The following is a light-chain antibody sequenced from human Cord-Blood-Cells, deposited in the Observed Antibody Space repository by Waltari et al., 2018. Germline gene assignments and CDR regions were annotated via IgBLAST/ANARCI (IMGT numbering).Light chain of an antibody. V-gene: IGLV1-44*01. CDR1: RSNIGSTT. CDR2: STN. CDR3: AAWDDSLNGWV. Sequence: QSVLTQPPSASGTPGQRVTISCSGCRSNIGSTTVNWYQQHPGTAPKLLIYSTNRRPSGVPARFSGSKSGTSASLPIMGRQSEDEADYYCAAWDDSLNGWVFGAGTKLTVL. J-gene: IGLJ3*02.